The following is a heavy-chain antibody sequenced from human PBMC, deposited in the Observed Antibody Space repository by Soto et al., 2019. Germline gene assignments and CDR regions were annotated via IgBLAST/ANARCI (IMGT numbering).Heavy chain of an antibody. J-gene: IGHJ4*02. CDR2: INHSGST. D-gene: IGHD3-22*01. CDR1: GGSFSGYY. V-gene: IGHV4-34*01. Sequence: LFLTCAVYGGSFSGYYWSWIRQPSGKGLEWIGEINHSGSTSYNPSLKSRVTISVDTSKNQFSLRLSSVTAADTAVYYCARGLSFNYYDSSGYYYWGQGTLVTVSS. CDR3: ARGLSFNYYDSSGYYY.